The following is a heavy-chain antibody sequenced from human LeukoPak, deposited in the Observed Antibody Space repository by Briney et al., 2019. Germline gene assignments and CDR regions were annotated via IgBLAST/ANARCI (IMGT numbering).Heavy chain of an antibody. CDR3: AREPVVPAAMADY. D-gene: IGHD2-2*01. CDR1: GGSISSGDYY. CDR2: IYYSGST. Sequence: SETLSLTCTVSGGSISSGDYYWSWIRQPPGKGLEWIGYIYYSGSTYYNPSLKSRVTISVDTSKNQFSLKLSSVTAADTAVYYCAREPVVPAAMADYWGQGTLVTVSS. J-gene: IGHJ4*02. V-gene: IGHV4-30-4*01.